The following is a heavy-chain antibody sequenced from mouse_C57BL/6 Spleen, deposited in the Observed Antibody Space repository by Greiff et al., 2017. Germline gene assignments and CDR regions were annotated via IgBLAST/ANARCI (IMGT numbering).Heavy chain of an antibody. J-gene: IGHJ2*01. V-gene: IGHV1-19*01. CDR2: INPYNGGT. Sequence: EVQLQESGPVLVKPGASVKMSCKASGYTFTDYYMNWVKQSHGKSLEWIGVINPYNGGTSYNQKFKGKATLTVDKSSGTAYMELNSLTSEDSAVYYCARGYDYFDYWGQGTTLTVSS. CDR1: GYTFTDYY. D-gene: IGHD2-2*01. CDR3: ARGYDYFDY.